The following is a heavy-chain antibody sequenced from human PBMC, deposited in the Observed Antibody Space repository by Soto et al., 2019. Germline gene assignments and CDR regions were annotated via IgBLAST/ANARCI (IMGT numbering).Heavy chain of an antibody. CDR2: IYWDDDK. CDR3: AHSGYDILTGYVWFDP. J-gene: IGHJ5*02. D-gene: IGHD3-9*01. V-gene: IGHV2-5*02. CDR1: GFSLSTSGVG. Sequence: QITLKESGPTLVKPTQTLTLTCTFSGFSLSTSGVGVGWIRQPPGKALAWLALIYWDDDKRYSPSLKSRLTITKDTSKNQVVLTMTNMGPVDTATYYCAHSGYDILTGYVWFDPWGQGTLVTVSS.